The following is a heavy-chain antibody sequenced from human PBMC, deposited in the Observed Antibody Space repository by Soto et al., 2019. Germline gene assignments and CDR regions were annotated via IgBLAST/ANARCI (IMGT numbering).Heavy chain of an antibody. V-gene: IGHV3-11*01. CDR2: ISSCGSPI. J-gene: IGHJ6*03. Sequence: QVQLVESGGGLVKPGGSLRLSCAASGFTFSDYYMSWIRQAPGKGLEWVSYISSCGSPIYYTDSVKGRFTISRDNAENSLYLQMNSLRAEETAVYYCARDPRYCSGGNCFSAGEDHYYYYMDVWGKGTRVTVSS. CDR3: ARDPRYCSGGNCFSAGEDHYYYYMDV. CDR1: GFTFSDYY. D-gene: IGHD2-15*01.